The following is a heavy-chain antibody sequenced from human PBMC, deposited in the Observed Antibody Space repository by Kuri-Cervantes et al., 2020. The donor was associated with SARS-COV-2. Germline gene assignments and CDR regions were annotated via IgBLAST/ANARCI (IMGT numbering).Heavy chain of an antibody. CDR2: INPNSGGT. Sequence: ASVKVSCKASGYTFTGYYMHRVRQAPGQGLEWMGWINPNSGGTNYAQKFQGRVTMTRDTSISTAYMELSRLRSDDTAVYYCAREIERGTVVIAYMGYFDYWGQGTLVTVSS. CDR1: GYTFTGYY. CDR3: AREIERGTVVIAYMGYFDY. V-gene: IGHV1-2*02. D-gene: IGHD4-23*01. J-gene: IGHJ4*02.